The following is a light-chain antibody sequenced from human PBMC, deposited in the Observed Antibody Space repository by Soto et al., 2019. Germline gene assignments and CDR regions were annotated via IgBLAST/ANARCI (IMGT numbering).Light chain of an antibody. J-gene: IGKJ2*01. CDR3: MQGTHWPPYT. Sequence: DVVMTQSPLSLPVTLGQPASISCRSSQSLVHSDGNTYLNWFHQRPGQSPRRLIDKVSNRDSGVPDRLSVSGSDTDFTLKISGVEAEDVGVYYCMQGTHWPPYTFGQGTKLEIK. CDR1: QSLVHSDGNTY. CDR2: KVS. V-gene: IGKV2-30*02.